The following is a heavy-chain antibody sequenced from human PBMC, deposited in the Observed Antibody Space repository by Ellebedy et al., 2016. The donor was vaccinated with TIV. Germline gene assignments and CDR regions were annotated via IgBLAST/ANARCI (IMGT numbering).Heavy chain of an antibody. D-gene: IGHD2-2*03. CDR1: GFPVRSNY. V-gene: IGHV3-74*01. Sequence: GESLKISXAASGFPVRSNYMSWVRQAPGKGLVWVSRINNDGTGTDYADSVKGRFSISRDNAKNTLYLQMNSLRAEDTAAYYCVRRFSGYCVGTSCTTDFDYWGQGTLVTVSS. J-gene: IGHJ4*02. CDR3: VRRFSGYCVGTSCTTDFDY. CDR2: INNDGTGT.